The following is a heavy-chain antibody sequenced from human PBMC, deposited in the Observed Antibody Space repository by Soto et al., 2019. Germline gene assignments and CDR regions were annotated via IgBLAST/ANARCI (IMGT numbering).Heavy chain of an antibody. V-gene: IGHV3-23*01. J-gene: IGHJ6*02. D-gene: IGHD3-3*01. Sequence: GGSLRLPCAASGFTFSSYAMSWVRQAPGKGLEWVSAISGSGGSTYYADSVKGRFTISRDNSKNTLYLQMNSLRAEDTAVYYCAKGEAIFGVVTDYGMDVWGQGTTVTVSS. CDR2: ISGSGGST. CDR1: GFTFSSYA. CDR3: AKGEAIFGVVTDYGMDV.